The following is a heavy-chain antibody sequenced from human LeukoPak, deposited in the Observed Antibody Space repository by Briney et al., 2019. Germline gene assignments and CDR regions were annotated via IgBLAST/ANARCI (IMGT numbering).Heavy chain of an antibody. V-gene: IGHV4-61*02. CDR3: ARDVVGWDADPDAFDI. J-gene: IGHJ3*02. CDR2: IYATGST. CDR1: GGSISSGSHY. D-gene: IGHD6-19*01. Sequence: KPSGTLSLTCTVSGGSISSGSHYWSWIRRPAGKGLEWIGRIYATGSTIYNPSLKSRVTISVDTSKNQFSLKVSSVTAADTALYYCARDVVGWDADPDAFDIWGQGTMVTVSS.